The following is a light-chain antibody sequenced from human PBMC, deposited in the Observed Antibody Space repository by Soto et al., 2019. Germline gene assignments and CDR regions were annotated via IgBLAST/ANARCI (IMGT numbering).Light chain of an antibody. Sequence: EIVLTQSPGTLSLSPGERATLSCRASQSVSNNLAWYQKKSGQAPRLLIYGASSRATGIPDRFSGSGSGTDFTLTISSLQPEDVATYYCQNYNGAPWTFGQGTKVEIK. CDR1: QSVSNN. CDR2: GAS. CDR3: QNYNGAPWT. J-gene: IGKJ1*01. V-gene: IGKV3-20*01.